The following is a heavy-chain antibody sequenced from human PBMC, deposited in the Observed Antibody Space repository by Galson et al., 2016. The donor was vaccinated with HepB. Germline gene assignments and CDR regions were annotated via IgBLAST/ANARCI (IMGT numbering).Heavy chain of an antibody. CDR2: ISGSGDSA. D-gene: IGHD2-2*01. CDR3: VKDAGYSTNWVFDY. CDR1: GFSFSIYA. V-gene: IGHV3-23*01. Sequence: SLRLSCAASGFSFSIYAMTWVRQAPGKGLEWVSAISGSGDSAYYADSVTGRFTISRDNSKSTLSLQLTRLRPDDTAVYYCVKDAGYSTNWVFDYWGQGALVTVS. J-gene: IGHJ4*02.